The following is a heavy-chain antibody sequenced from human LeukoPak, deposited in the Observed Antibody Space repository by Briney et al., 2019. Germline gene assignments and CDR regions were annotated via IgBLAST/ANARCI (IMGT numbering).Heavy chain of an antibody. Sequence: ASVKVSCKAFGYTFTDYYLNWVRQAPGQGLEWMGWINPNSGGTNYAQKFQGRVTMTRDTSINTIYMELSSLRSDDTAVYYCTRGSTSDYWGQGTLVTVSS. CDR3: TRGSTSDY. CDR2: INPNSGGT. J-gene: IGHJ4*02. CDR1: GYTFTDYY. V-gene: IGHV1-2*02.